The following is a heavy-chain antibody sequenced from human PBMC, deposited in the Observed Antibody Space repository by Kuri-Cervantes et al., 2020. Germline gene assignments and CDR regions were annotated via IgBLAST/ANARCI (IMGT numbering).Heavy chain of an antibody. D-gene: IGHD5-18*01. CDR1: GFAFSSYW. Sequence: GESLKISCAASGFAFSSYWMSWVRQAPGKGLEWVANIKQDGSEKYYVDSVKGRFTISRDNAKNSLYLQMNSLRAEDTAVYYRARDRWIQLWLRSFGWFDPWGQGTLVTVSS. V-gene: IGHV3-7*01. CDR2: IKQDGSEK. J-gene: IGHJ5*02. CDR3: ARDRWIQLWLRSFGWFDP.